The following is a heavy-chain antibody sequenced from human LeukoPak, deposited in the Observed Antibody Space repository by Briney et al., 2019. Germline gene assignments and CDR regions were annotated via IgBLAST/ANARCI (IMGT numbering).Heavy chain of an antibody. CDR3: ARGHSCCYPYASFN. Sequence: GASVKVSCKTSGYTFNMYGINWVRQAPGQGLGWVGWISAYNGATNYAQKFQGRVTMTTDTSTSTVYMDLRSLQSDDTAVYYCARGHSCCYPYASFNWGQGTLVTVSS. CDR1: GYTFNMYG. D-gene: IGHD2-2*01. CDR2: ISAYNGAT. J-gene: IGHJ4*02. V-gene: IGHV1-18*01.